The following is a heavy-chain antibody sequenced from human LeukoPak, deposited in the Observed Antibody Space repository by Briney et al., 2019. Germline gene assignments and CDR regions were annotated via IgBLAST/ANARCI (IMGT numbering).Heavy chain of an antibody. CDR2: ISWNSGSI. CDR1: GFTFDDYA. D-gene: IGHD1-26*01. V-gene: IGHV3-9*01. CDR3: AKDIRRYSGSYFDY. J-gene: IGHJ4*02. Sequence: GRSLRLSCAASGFTFDDYAMHWVRQAPGKGLEWVSGISWNSGSIGYADSVKGRFTISRDNAKNSLYPQMNSLRAEDTALYYCAKDIRRYSGSYFDYWGQGTLVTVSS.